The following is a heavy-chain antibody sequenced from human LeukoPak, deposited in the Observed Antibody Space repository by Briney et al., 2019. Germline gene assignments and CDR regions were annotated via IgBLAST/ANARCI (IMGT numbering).Heavy chain of an antibody. V-gene: IGHV4-61*02. J-gene: IGHJ4*02. D-gene: IGHD3-3*01. Sequence: SETLSLTCSVSGGSISSGTYYWSWIRQPAGKGLEWIGRIYTTGFTNYHPSLKSRVTVSIDTSKNQFYLKLTSVTAADTAVYYCAREDYNFLWGQGTLVTVSS. CDR2: IYTTGFT. CDR1: GGSISSGTYY. CDR3: AREDYNFL.